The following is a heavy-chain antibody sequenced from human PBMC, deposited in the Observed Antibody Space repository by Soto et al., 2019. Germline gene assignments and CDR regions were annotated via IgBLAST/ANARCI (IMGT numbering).Heavy chain of an antibody. J-gene: IGHJ6*02. CDR1: GGTFSSYA. D-gene: IGHD6-13*01. CDR3: ARVVYSSSWGEYYYYYYGMDV. CDR2: IIPIFGTA. Sequence: SVKVSCKASGGTFSSYAISWVRQAPGQGLEWMGGIIPIFGTANYAQKFQGRVTITADESTSTAYMELSSLRSEDTAVYYCARVVYSSSWGEYYYYYYGMDVWGQGTTVTVSS. V-gene: IGHV1-69*13.